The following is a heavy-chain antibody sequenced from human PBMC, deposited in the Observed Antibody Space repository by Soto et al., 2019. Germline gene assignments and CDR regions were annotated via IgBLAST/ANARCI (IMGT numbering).Heavy chain of an antibody. V-gene: IGHV1-8*01. D-gene: IGHD4-17*01. CDR3: ARGLGVDGDYFYYYYMDV. J-gene: IGHJ6*03. Sequence: ASVKVSCKASGYTFTSYDINWVRQATGQVLEWMGWMNPNSGNTGYAQKFQGRVTMTRNTSISTAYMELSSLRSEDTAVYYCARGLGVDGDYFYYYYMDVWGKGTTVTVS. CDR1: GYTFTSYD. CDR2: MNPNSGNT.